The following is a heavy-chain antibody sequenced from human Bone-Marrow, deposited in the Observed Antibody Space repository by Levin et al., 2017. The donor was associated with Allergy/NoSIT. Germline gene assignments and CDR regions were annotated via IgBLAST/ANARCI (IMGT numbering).Heavy chain of an antibody. V-gene: IGHV4-30-2*01. D-gene: IGHD3-10*01. Sequence: SETLSLTCAVSGVSISSGDYSWSWIRQPPGTGLEWIGYMSHSGNTYYNPSLKSRVTISVDNSKNQFSLKLNSVTAADTAVYYCVGRSLWFREHWGQGTLVTVSS. J-gene: IGHJ1*01. CDR3: VGRSLWFREH. CDR2: MSHSGNT. CDR1: GVSISSGDYS.